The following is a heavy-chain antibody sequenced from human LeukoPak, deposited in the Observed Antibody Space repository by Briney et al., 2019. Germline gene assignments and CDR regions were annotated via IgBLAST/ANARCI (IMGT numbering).Heavy chain of an antibody. CDR3: ARREPQGCSGTSCFAGPVGH. J-gene: IGHJ4*02. Sequence: GGSLRLSCAASGFTFSSYSMNWVRQAPGKGLEWVSSISGTSEYIYYADSVEGRFTISRDNGQNSLYLQMNSLRAEDTAVYYCARREPQGCSGTSCFAGPVGHWGQGTLVTVSS. V-gene: IGHV3-21*06. CDR2: ISGTSEYI. D-gene: IGHD2-2*01. CDR1: GFTFSSYS.